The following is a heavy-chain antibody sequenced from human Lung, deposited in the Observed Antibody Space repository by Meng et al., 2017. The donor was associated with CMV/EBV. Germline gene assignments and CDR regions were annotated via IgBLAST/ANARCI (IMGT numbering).Heavy chain of an antibody. CDR3: AKSADTIGSLLPYSYFDL. J-gene: IGHJ2*01. D-gene: IGHD3-10*01. Sequence: GESLKISCAASGLTLSSYALTWVRQAPGKGLECISTIIAGGGNTYYADSAKGRFSISRDNYRNTLYLQMNSLRAEDTAVYYCAKSADTIGSLLPYSYFDLWXRGTLVXVSS. CDR1: GLTLSSYA. V-gene: IGHV3-23*01. CDR2: IIAGGGNT.